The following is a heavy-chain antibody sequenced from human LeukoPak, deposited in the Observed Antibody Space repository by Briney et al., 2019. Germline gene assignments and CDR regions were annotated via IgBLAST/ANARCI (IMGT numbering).Heavy chain of an antibody. CDR3: ARNVRGQLRFFWFDP. CDR1: GYTFTSYG. J-gene: IGHJ5*02. D-gene: IGHD2-2*01. V-gene: IGHV1-18*01. CDR2: ISAYNGNT. Sequence: ASVKVSCKASGYTFTSYGISWVRQAPGRGLKWMGWISAYNGNTNYAQKLQGRVTMTTDTSTSTAYMELSRLRSDDTAVYYCARNVRGQLRFFWFDPWGQGTLVTVSS.